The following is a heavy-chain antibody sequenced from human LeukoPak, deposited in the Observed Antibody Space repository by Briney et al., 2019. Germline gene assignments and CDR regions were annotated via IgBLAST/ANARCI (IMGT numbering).Heavy chain of an antibody. CDR2: INHSGST. Sequence: PSETLSLTCAVYGGSFSGYYWSWIRQPPGKGLEWIGEINHSGSTNYNPSLKSRVTISVDTSKNQFSLKLSSVTAADTAVYYCARVPSAEGGFDYWGQGALVTVSS. J-gene: IGHJ4*02. CDR3: ARVPSAEGGFDY. V-gene: IGHV4-34*01. D-gene: IGHD3-16*01. CDR1: GGSFSGYY.